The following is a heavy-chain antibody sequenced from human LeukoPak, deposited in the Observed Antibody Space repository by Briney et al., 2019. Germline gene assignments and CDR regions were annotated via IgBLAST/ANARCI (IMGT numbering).Heavy chain of an antibody. D-gene: IGHD3-10*01. V-gene: IGHV3-30*18. Sequence: GGSVRVSCAGSGFAFSSFGLHWVRQAPGKGLEGVAVISHDGSYEYYADSMKGRFTISRDTSKNTLYLQKNSLSAEETAVYYCANDGLWFGDLTYFDYWGQGVLVTVSS. CDR2: ISHDGSYE. J-gene: IGHJ4*02. CDR3: ANDGLWFGDLTYFDY. CDR1: GFAFSSFG.